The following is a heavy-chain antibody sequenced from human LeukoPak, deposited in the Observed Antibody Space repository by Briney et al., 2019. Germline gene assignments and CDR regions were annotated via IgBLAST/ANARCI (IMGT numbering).Heavy chain of an antibody. CDR1: GASISTYS. J-gene: IGHJ4*02. V-gene: IGHV4-59*01. D-gene: IGHD3-16*01. CDR2: ISYTGSL. Sequence: KSSETLSLTCTVSGASISTYSWTWIRQPPGKELEWIGYISYTGSLNYNPSLKSRVTISVDTSTNQFSLKLNPVTAADTAVYYCAKVAFGGVFDYWGQGALVTVSS. CDR3: AKVAFGGVFDY.